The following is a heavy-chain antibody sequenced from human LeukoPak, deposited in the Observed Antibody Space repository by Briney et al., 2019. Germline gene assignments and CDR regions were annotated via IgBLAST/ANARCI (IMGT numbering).Heavy chain of an antibody. Sequence: GGSLRLSCAASGFTFSSYSMNWVRQAPGKGLEWVSSISSSSSYIYYADSVRGRLTISRDNAKNSLYLQMNSLRAEDTAVYYCARERDDYYFDYWGQGTLVTVSS. CDR3: ARERDDYYFDY. D-gene: IGHD3-3*01. CDR1: GFTFSSYS. V-gene: IGHV3-21*01. CDR2: ISSSSSYI. J-gene: IGHJ4*02.